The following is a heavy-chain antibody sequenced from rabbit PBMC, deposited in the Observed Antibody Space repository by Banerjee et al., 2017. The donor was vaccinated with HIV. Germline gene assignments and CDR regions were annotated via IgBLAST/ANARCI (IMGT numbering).Heavy chain of an antibody. CDR2: IYAGSGST. CDR1: GIDFSSYFY. CDR3: GRYVGGSYGRGDL. J-gene: IGHJ4*01. D-gene: IGHD8-1*01. Sequence: QSLEESGGDLVKPGASLTLTCTASGIDFSSYFYICWVRQAPGKGLEWIACIYAGSGSTYYASWAKGRFTISKTSSTVDLKMTSLTAADTATYFCGRYVGGSYGRGDLWGPGTLVTVS. V-gene: IGHV1S40*01.